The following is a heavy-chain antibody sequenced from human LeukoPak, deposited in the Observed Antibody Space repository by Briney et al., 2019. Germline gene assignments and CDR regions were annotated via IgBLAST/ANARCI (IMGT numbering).Heavy chain of an antibody. D-gene: IGHD4-23*01. CDR1: GGSFSGYY. CDR2: INHSGST. CDR3: ARDRGYSSFDY. V-gene: IGHV4-34*01. Sequence: SETLSLTCAVYGGSFSGYYWSWIRQPPGKGLEWIGEINHSGSTNYNPSLKSRVTISVDTSKNQFSLKLSSVTAADTAVYYCARDRGYSSFDYWGQGTLVTVSS. J-gene: IGHJ4*02.